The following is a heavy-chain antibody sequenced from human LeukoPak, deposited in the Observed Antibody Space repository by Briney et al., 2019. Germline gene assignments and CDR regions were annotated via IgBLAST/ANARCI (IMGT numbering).Heavy chain of an antibody. CDR3: ARGYSNWYYFDY. CDR2: IWYDGSDK. J-gene: IGHJ4*02. V-gene: IGHV3-33*01. Sequence: GGSLRLSCTASGFTFSAYGMHWVRQAPGKGLEWVAVIWYDGSDKHYADSVNGRFTISRDNSKNTLYLQMNSLRAEDTAVYYCARGYSNWYYFDYWGQGTLVTVSS. CDR1: GFTFSAYG. D-gene: IGHD6-13*01.